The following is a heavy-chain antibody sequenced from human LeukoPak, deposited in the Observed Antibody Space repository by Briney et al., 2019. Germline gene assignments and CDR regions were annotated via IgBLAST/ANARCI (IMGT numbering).Heavy chain of an antibody. D-gene: IGHD3-9*01. CDR1: GFTFSSYW. J-gene: IGHJ4*02. CDR2: KKQDGSEK. CDR3: ARVNYDILTGYLSYFDY. V-gene: IGHV3-7*04. Sequence: PGGSLRLSCAASGFTFSSYWMNWVRQAPGKGLEWLANKKQDGSEKYYVDSVKGRFTISRDNAKNSLYLQMNSLRAEDTAVYYCARVNYDILTGYLSYFDYWGQGTLVTVSS.